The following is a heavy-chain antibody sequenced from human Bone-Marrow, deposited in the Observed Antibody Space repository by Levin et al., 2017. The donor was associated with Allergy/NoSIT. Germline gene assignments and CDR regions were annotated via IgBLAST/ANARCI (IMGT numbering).Heavy chain of an antibody. V-gene: IGHV3-11*05. CDR3: AREGAIAAAAFDAFDI. CDR1: GFTFRDHY. Sequence: GGSLRLSCAASGFTFRDHYMSWIRQAPGKGLEWVSYISSSSTYTDYADSVKGRFTISRDNAKNSLYLQMNSLRAEDTAVYYCAREGAIAAAAFDAFDIWGQGTMVTVSS. J-gene: IGHJ3*02. D-gene: IGHD6-13*01. CDR2: ISSSSTYT.